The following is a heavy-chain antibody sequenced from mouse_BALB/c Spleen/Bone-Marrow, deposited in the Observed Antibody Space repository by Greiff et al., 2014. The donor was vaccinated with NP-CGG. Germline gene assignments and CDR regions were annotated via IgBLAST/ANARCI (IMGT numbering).Heavy chain of an antibody. CDR1: GFNIKDAY. J-gene: IGHJ3*01. Sequence: VQLKQSGAELVKPGASVKLSCTASGFNIKDAYMHWVKQRPAQGLEWIGGIAPANGNTEYDPKFLDKATITADTSSNTAYLQLSSLTSEDTAVYYCARSPGEVNYWGQGTLVTVSA. CDR3: ARSPGEVNY. D-gene: IGHD1-3*01. CDR2: IAPANGNT. V-gene: IGHV14-3*02.